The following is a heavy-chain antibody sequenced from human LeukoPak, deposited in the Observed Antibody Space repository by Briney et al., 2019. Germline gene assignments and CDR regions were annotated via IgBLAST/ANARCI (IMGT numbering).Heavy chain of an antibody. J-gene: IGHJ3*02. D-gene: IGHD4-17*01. CDR3: ARDDDYASSSDAFDI. CDR1: VCTFSIYP. Sequence: PVNVSFKSSVCTFSIYPISGVRQAPGQGLEWMGGIIPIFCTANYSQKFQDRYTNTADEATSTAYMELSSLRSEDTAVSYCARDDDYASSSDAFDIWGQGTMVTVSS. CDR2: IIPIFCTA. V-gene: IGHV1-69*13.